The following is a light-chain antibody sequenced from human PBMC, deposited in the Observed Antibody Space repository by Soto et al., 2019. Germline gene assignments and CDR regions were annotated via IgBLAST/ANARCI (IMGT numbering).Light chain of an antibody. V-gene: IGKV1-9*01. CDR2: AVS. CDR3: QQFKNYPIT. J-gene: IGKJ5*01. CDR1: EDFSSY. Sequence: IPLTQSPSSLSASVGDRVTFTCRASEDFSSYLVWYQQKPGAAPKLLIYAVSALHSGVPSRFSGSGSGTDFPLTLSSLQPEDFAVYFCQQFKNYPITFGQGTRLQIK.